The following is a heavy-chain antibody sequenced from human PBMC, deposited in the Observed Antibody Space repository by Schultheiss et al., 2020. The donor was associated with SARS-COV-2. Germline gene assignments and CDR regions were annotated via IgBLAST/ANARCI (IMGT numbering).Heavy chain of an antibody. V-gene: IGHV1-18*01. CDR1: GYTFTSYG. Sequence: ASVKVSCKASGYTFTSYGISWVRQAPGQGLEWMGWISAYNGNTNYAQKLQGRVTITRDTSASTAYMELSSLRSEDTAVYYCARTAATIKITFGGVIVFFDYWGQGTLVTVSS. CDR3: ARTAATIKITFGGVIVFFDY. D-gene: IGHD3-16*02. J-gene: IGHJ4*02. CDR2: ISAYNGNT.